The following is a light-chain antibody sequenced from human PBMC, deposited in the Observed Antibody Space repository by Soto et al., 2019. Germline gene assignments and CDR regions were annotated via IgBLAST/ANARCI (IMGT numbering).Light chain of an antibody. CDR1: QSISEY. J-gene: IGKJ1*01. V-gene: IGKV1-39*01. CDR2: AAS. CDR3: QQSYSCPRT. Sequence: DIHMTQSPSSLSASVGDTVTFTCRASQSISEYLNWYQQKPGKAPRLLIYAASNLDNGVPSRFSGSGSGTTFTLTIRSLQPEDFATYYCQQSYSCPRTFGQGTKVDIK.